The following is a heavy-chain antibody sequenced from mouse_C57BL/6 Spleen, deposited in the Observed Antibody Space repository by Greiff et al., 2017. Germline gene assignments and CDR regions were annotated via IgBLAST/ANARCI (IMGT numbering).Heavy chain of an antibody. CDR1: GFSLTSYG. V-gene: IGHV2-6-1*01. J-gene: IGHJ4*01. CDR2: IWSDGST. CDR3: ARHDYYGSSYTMDY. Sequence: QVQLKQSGPGLVAPSQSLSITCTVSGFSLTSYGVHWVRQPPGKGLEWLVVIWSDGSTTYNSALKSRLSISNDNSKSQVFLNMNSLQTDDTAMYYCARHDYYGSSYTMDYWGQGTSGTVSS. D-gene: IGHD1-1*01.